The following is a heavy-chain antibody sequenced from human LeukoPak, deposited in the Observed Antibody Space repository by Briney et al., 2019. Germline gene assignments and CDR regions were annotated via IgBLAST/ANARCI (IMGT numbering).Heavy chain of an antibody. CDR1: EFSFSSYW. V-gene: IGHV3-7*01. CDR2: IRQDEGEK. D-gene: IGHD4-17*01. J-gene: IGHJ4*02. Sequence: PGGSLRLSCAASEFSFSSYWMSWVRQAPGKGLEWVANIRQDEGEKYYLDSVKGRFTVSRDNVKNSLYLQMNSLRAEDTAVYYCARLGARQILEYWGQGTLVTVSS. CDR3: ARLGARQILEY.